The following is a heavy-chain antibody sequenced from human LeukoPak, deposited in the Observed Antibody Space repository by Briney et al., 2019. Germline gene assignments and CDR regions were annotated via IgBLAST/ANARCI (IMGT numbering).Heavy chain of an antibody. V-gene: IGHV4-39*07. D-gene: IGHD5-24*01. CDR3: ARLGDGHNWGYFDL. Sequence: SETLSLTCTVSGGSISSSSYYWGWIRQPPGEGLEWIGSIYYSGSTYYNPSLKSRVTISVDTSKNQFSLKLSSVTAADTAVYYCARLGDGHNWGYFDLWGRGTLVTVSS. CDR2: IYYSGST. J-gene: IGHJ2*01. CDR1: GGSISSSSYY.